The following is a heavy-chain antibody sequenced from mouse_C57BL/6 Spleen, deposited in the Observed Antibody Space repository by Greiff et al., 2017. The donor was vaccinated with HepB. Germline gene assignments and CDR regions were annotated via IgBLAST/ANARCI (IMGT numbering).Heavy chain of an antibody. CDR2: IYPGSGST. CDR1: GYTFTSYW. Sequence: QVQLQQSGAELVKPGASVKMSCKASGYTFTSYWITWVKQRPGQGLEWIGDIYPGSGSTNYNEKFKSKATLTVDTSSSTAYMQLSSLTSEDSAVYYCASSYYGSSWFAYWGQGTLVTVSA. CDR3: ASSYYGSSWFAY. V-gene: IGHV1-55*01. D-gene: IGHD1-1*01. J-gene: IGHJ3*01.